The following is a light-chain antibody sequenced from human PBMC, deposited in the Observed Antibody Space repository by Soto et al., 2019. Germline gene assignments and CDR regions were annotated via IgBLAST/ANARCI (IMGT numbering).Light chain of an antibody. CDR3: QQYNNWPIT. CDR2: GAS. CDR1: QNGISS. J-gene: IGKJ5*01. V-gene: IGKV3-15*01. Sequence: EIVMTQSPATLSVSPGERVTLSCRASQNGISSLAWYQHKPGQSPRLLIDGASTRATGIPARFSGSGSGTEFTLTISILQSEDFAVYYCQQYNNWPITFGQGTRLEIK.